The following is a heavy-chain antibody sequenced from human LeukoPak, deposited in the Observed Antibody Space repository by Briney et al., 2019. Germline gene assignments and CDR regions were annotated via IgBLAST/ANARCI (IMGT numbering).Heavy chain of an antibody. J-gene: IGHJ4*02. Sequence: GGSLRLSCAAAGLTFRTYEMNRVRQAPGMGLEWVSYISSSGSTKYYADSVNGRFTTSRDNAKNSLFLQMNSLRAEDTAVYYCARDWDSGYDTYYFDYWGQGTLVTVSS. D-gene: IGHD5-12*01. V-gene: IGHV3-48*03. CDR1: GLTFRTYE. CDR3: ARDWDSGYDTYYFDY. CDR2: ISSSGSTK.